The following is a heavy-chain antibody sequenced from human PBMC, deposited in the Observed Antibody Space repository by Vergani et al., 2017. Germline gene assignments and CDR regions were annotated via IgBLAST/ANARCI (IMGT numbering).Heavy chain of an antibody. CDR1: GGSISSGGYY. J-gene: IGHJ4*02. V-gene: IGHV4-31*01. CDR3: AASSGSQVDY. CDR2: IYYSGST. Sequence: QVQLQESGPGLVKPSQTLSLTCTVSGGSISSGGYYWSWIRQPPGKGLEWIGYIYYSGSTYYNPSLKSLVTISVDTSKHQFSLKLSSVTAADTAVYYCAASSGSQVDYWGQGTLVTVSS. D-gene: IGHD6-19*01.